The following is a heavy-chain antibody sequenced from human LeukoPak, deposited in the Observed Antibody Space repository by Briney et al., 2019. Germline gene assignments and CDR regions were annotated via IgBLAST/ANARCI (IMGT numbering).Heavy chain of an antibody. D-gene: IGHD3-3*01. CDR2: ISYSGST. Sequence: PSETLSLTCTVSGGSISSSSYSWGWIRQPPGKGLEWIGSISYSGSTYYNPSLKSRVTISVDTSKNQFSLKLSSVTAADTAVYYCARQLGNYDFWSGYYTGSHMDVWGKGTTVTVSS. CDR1: GGSISSSSYS. J-gene: IGHJ6*03. V-gene: IGHV4-39*01. CDR3: ARQLGNYDFWSGYYTGSHMDV.